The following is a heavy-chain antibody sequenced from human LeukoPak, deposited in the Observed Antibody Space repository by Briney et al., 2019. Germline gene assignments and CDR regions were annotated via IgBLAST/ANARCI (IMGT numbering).Heavy chain of an antibody. Sequence: PGRSLRLSCAVSGFTFDDYAMHWVRQVPGKGLEWVSGINWNSDSIGYAVKGRFTISRDNAKNSLYLQMNSLRAEDTAVYYCVRVYSPGYGDNNKGYFQHWGQGTLVTVSS. CDR3: VRVYSPGYGDNNKGYFQH. J-gene: IGHJ1*01. CDR1: GFTFDDYA. D-gene: IGHD4-17*01. CDR2: INWNSDSI. V-gene: IGHV3-9*01.